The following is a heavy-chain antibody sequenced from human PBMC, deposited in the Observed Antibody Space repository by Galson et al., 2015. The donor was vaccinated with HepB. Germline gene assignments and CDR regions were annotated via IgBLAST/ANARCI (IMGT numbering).Heavy chain of an antibody. CDR1: GFTFSSYA. V-gene: IGHV3-30-3*01. CDR3: ARGVVGYCSSTSCYNPTDAFDI. Sequence: SLRLSCAASGFTFSSYAMHWVRQAPDKGLEWVAVISYDGSNKYYADSVKGRFTISRDNSKNTLYLQMNSLRAEDTAVYYCARGVVGYCSSTSCYNPTDAFDIWGQGTMVTVSS. D-gene: IGHD2-2*02. CDR2: ISYDGSNK. J-gene: IGHJ3*02.